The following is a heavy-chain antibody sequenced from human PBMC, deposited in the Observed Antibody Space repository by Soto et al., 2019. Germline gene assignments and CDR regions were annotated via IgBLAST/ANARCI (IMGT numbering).Heavy chain of an antibody. Sequence: SETLSLTCTVSGGSISSGGYYWSWIRQHPGKGLEWIGYIYYSGSTYYNPSLKSRVTISVDTSKNQFSLKLSSVTAADTAVYYCAREELDYDFWSGRGYGMDVWGQGTPVTVSS. CDR3: AREELDYDFWSGRGYGMDV. V-gene: IGHV4-31*03. D-gene: IGHD3-3*01. J-gene: IGHJ6*02. CDR2: IYYSGST. CDR1: GGSISSGGYY.